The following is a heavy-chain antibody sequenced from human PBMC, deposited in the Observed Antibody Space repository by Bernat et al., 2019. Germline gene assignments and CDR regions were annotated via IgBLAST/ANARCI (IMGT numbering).Heavy chain of an antibody. D-gene: IGHD2-15*01. J-gene: IGHJ3*02. CDR1: GGSISSGDYY. Sequence: QVQLQESGPGLVKPSQTLSLTCTVSGGSISSGDYYWSWIRQPPGKGLEWIGYIYYSGSTYYNPSLKSRVTISVDTSKNQFSLKLSSVTAADTAVYYCARDCSGGSCYGRDAFDIWGQGTMATVSS. CDR3: ARDCSGGSCYGRDAFDI. V-gene: IGHV4-30-4*01. CDR2: IYYSGST.